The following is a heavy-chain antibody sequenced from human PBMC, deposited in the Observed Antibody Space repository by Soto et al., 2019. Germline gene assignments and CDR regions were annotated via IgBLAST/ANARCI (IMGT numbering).Heavy chain of an antibody. J-gene: IGHJ4*02. CDR2: IYYSGST. CDR3: ASKMKYRLKLGYCSGGSCYRGSTYNN. D-gene: IGHD2-15*01. V-gene: IGHV4-59*08. Sequence: SETLSLTCTVSGGSISSYYWSWIRQPPGKGLEWIGYIYYSGSTNYNPSLKSRVTISVDTSKNQFSLKLSSVTAADTAVYYCASKMKYRLKLGYCSGGSCYRGSTYNNWGQGTLVTVSS. CDR1: GGSISSYY.